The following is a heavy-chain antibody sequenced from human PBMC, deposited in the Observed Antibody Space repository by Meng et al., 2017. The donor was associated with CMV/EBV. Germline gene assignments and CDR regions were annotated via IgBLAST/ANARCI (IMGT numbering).Heavy chain of an antibody. D-gene: IGHD5-12*01. CDR2: IRYDGSNK. V-gene: IGHV3-30*02. Sequence: GESLKISCAASGFTFSSYGMHWVRQAPGKGLEWVAFIRYDGSNKYYADSVKGRFTISRDNSKNTLYLQMNSLRAEDTAVYYCAKEQLVDKTYYYYGMDVWGQGTTVTVSS. CDR3: AKEQLVDKTYYYYGMDV. CDR1: GFTFSSYG. J-gene: IGHJ6*02.